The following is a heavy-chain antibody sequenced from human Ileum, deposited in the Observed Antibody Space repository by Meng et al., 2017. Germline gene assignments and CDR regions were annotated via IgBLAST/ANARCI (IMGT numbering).Heavy chain of an antibody. D-gene: IGHD1-26*01. CDR2: IYQSGST. CDR1: GDSISSSGW. J-gene: IGHJ4*02. V-gene: IGHV4-4*02. CDR3: ARHIVGPTPGMEY. Sequence: VELQGSGPGLVKPSGTLSLTCAGSGDSISSSGWWSWVRQPPGKGLEWIGQIYQSGSTNYNPSLKSRVTISIDRSENQLSLKLSSVTAADTAVYYCARHIVGPTPGMEYWGQGTLVTVSS.